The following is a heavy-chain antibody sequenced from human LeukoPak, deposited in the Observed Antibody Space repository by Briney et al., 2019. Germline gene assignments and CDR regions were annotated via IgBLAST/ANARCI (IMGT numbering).Heavy chain of an antibody. D-gene: IGHD3-9*01. CDR1: GFTLSTYA. CDR3: ARGPRALYYFDP. V-gene: IGHV3-30-3*01. Sequence: PGRSLRLSCGASGFTLSTYAMHWVRQAPGKGLEWVADISYDGSIEYYADSVKGRFTISRDNSKNTLYLQMNSLRAEDTAVYYCARGPRALYYFDPWGQGTLVTVSS. J-gene: IGHJ5*02. CDR2: ISYDGSIE.